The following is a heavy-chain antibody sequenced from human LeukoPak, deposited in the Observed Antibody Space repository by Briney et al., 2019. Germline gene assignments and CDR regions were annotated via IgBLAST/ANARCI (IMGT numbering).Heavy chain of an antibody. V-gene: IGHV3-49*04. J-gene: IGHJ4*02. CDR3: TRDYRGTTVTPPNY. CDR1: GSTFGDYT. D-gene: IGHD4-17*01. Sequence: PGRSLRLSCTASGSTFGDYTMSWVRQAPGKGLEWVGFIRSKAYGGTTEYAASVKGRFTISRDDSKSIAYLQMNSLKTEDTAVYYCTRDYRGTTVTPPNYWGQGTLVTVSS. CDR2: IRSKAYGGTT.